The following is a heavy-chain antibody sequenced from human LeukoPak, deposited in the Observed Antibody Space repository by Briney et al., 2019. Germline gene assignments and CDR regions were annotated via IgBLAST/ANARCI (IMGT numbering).Heavy chain of an antibody. Sequence: GGSLRLSCAASGFTFSSYAMHWVRQAPGKGLEYVSAISSNGGSTYYANSVKGRFTISRDNAKNSLYLQMNSLRAEDTALYYCAKDMGGGYSYGYRNYYYYGMDVWGQGTTVTVSS. J-gene: IGHJ6*02. V-gene: IGHV3-64*01. CDR1: GFTFSSYA. CDR3: AKDMGGGYSYGYRNYYYYGMDV. CDR2: ISSNGGST. D-gene: IGHD5-18*01.